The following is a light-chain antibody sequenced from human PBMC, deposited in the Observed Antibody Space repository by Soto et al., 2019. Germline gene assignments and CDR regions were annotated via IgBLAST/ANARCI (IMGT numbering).Light chain of an antibody. CDR2: GAS. CDR1: QSVSSSY. CDR3: QQYGSSHLT. V-gene: IGKV3-20*01. J-gene: IGKJ5*01. Sequence: EIVLTQSPGTLSLYQGERATLSCRASQSVSSSYLAWYQQKPGQAPRLLIYGASSRATGIPDRFSVSGSGTDFTLTISRLEPEDFAVYYCQQYGSSHLTFGQGTRLEIK.